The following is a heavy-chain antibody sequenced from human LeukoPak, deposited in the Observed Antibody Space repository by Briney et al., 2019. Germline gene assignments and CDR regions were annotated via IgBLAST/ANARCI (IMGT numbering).Heavy chain of an antibody. CDR1: GFTFSTYA. Sequence: GGSLRLSCAASGFTFSTYAMIWVRQAPGKGLEGVSAISDSGGSTYYADSVKGRFTISRDNSKNTLYVQMNSLRAEDTAVYYCAKDLRSGVYGIGKFDFWGLGTLVTVSS. V-gene: IGHV3-23*01. D-gene: IGHD3-16*01. CDR2: ISDSGGST. CDR3: AKDLRSGVYGIGKFDF. J-gene: IGHJ4*02.